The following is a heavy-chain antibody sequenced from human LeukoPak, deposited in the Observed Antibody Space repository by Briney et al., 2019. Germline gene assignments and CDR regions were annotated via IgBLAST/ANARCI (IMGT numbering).Heavy chain of an antibody. V-gene: IGHV3-7*03. CDR3: AREDHSNYEY. Sequence: GGSLRLSCAASGFIFSSYWMSWVRQAPGKGLERVASINQDGTETHYVHSVMGRFTISKDSAKNSLYLQLDSLRAEDTAVYYCAREDHSNYEYWGQGTLVTVSS. J-gene: IGHJ4*02. CDR1: GFIFSSYW. D-gene: IGHD4-11*01. CDR2: INQDGTET.